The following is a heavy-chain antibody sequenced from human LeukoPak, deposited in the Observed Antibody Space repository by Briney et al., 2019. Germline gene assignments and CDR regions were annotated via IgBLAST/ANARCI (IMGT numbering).Heavy chain of an antibody. Sequence: SETLSLTCAVYGESFRVYYWSCIPQPPGKGLECIGQINHSGGTNYHPSLKTRVTISLDTSKNQVSLKLRAVTAADTAVYYCAFEGPVSGYAFDPWGQGAQVAVSS. CDR3: AFEGPVSGYAFDP. D-gene: IGHD5-12*01. J-gene: IGHJ5*02. V-gene: IGHV4-34*01. CDR2: INHSGGT. CDR1: GESFRVYY.